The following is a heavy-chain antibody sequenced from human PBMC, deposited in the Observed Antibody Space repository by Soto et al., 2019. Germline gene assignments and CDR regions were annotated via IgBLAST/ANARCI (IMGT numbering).Heavy chain of an antibody. J-gene: IGHJ4*02. CDR2: IKQDGSEK. CDR3: ARDSVPGYYDSSGYFTALDY. V-gene: IGHV3-7*01. CDR1: GFTFSSYW. D-gene: IGHD3-22*01. Sequence: PGGSLRLSCAASGFTFSSYWMSWVRQAPGKGLEWVANIKQDGSEKYYVDSVKGRFTISRDNAKNSLFLQMNSLRAEDTAVYYCARDSVPGYYDSSGYFTALDYWGQGTLVTVSS.